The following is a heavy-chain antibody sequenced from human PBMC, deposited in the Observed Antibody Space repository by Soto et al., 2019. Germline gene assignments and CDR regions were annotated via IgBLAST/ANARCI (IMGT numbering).Heavy chain of an antibody. D-gene: IGHD2-21*01. V-gene: IGHV3-23*01. J-gene: IGHJ4*02. CDR3: EKPPYD. Sequence: VKLLESGGGLVQPGGSLSLSCAASGFTCSSYAMSWVQQAPGKGREWFSAISGSGAGTYYADSVKGRFTISKDNSKNTLYLPMNSLRAEDTAVYYCEKPPYDWGQGTLVTVSS. CDR1: GFTCSSYA. CDR2: ISGSGAGT.